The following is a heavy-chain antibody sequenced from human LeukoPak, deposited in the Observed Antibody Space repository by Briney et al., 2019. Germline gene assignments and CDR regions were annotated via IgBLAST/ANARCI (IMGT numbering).Heavy chain of an antibody. D-gene: IGHD3/OR15-3a*01. V-gene: IGHV4-59*01. CDR3: ATSGRTGYTDAFDI. CDR1: GGSISSYY. J-gene: IGHJ3*02. Sequence: SETLSLTCTVFGGSISSYYWSWIRQPPGKGLEWIGYIHNSGSTNYNPSLKSRVTISVDTSRIQFSLKLSTVTAADTAVYYCATSGRTGYTDAFDIWGQGTMVIVSS. CDR2: IHNSGST.